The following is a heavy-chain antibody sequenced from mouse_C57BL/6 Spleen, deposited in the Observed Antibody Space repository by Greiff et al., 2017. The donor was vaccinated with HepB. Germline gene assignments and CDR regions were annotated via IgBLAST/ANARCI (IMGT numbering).Heavy chain of an antibody. CDR1: GFTFTSYD. J-gene: IGHJ4*01. D-gene: IGHD6-1*01. Sequence: QVQLQQSGPELVKPGASVKLSCKASGFTFTSYDINWVKQRPGQGLEWIGWIYPRDGSTKYNEKFKGKATLTVDTSSSTAYMELHSLTSEDSAVYFCARSPLGMGGAMDYWGQGTSVTVSS. V-gene: IGHV1-85*01. CDR2: IYPRDGST. CDR3: ARSPLGMGGAMDY.